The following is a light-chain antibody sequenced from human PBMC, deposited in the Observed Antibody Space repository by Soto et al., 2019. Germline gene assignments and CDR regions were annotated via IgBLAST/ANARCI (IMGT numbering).Light chain of an antibody. CDR1: QGISNS. J-gene: IGKJ1*01. V-gene: IGKV1-27*01. Sequence: DIQMTQSPSSLSASVGDRVTITCRPSQGISNSLAWYQQKPGKVPKLLIHAVSTLQPGVPSRFSGSGSGTDFTLTISSLQPEDVATYYCQQYETFSGTFGPGTKVDIK. CDR3: QQYETFSGT. CDR2: AVS.